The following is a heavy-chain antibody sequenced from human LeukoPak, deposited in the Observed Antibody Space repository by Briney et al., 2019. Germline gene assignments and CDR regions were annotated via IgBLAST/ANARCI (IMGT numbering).Heavy chain of an antibody. V-gene: IGHV4-31*03. CDR1: GDSIGTSGYY. J-gene: IGHJ4*02. CDR2: IHYIGNT. D-gene: IGHD3-3*01. Sequence: SETLSLTCTVSGDSIGTSGYYWSWIRQHPGTGLEWIAYIHYIGNTYYNPSLESRVTMSVDTSSNQFSLNVASVTAADTAVYYCARVRYDYFFDYWGQRILVTVSS. CDR3: ARVRYDYFFDY.